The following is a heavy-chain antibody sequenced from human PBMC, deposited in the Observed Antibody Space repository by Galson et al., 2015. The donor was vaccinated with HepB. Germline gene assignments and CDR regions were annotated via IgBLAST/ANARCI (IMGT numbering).Heavy chain of an antibody. D-gene: IGHD6-19*01. J-gene: IGHJ5*02. CDR3: ARGSKFTQFLGFDP. CDR2: INSNSGGT. Sequence: QSGAEVKKPGESLRISCKASGYTFTDYYMHWVRQAPGQGLEWMGWINSNSGGTDYAQKFQGRVTMTRDTSISTGYMELSSLTSDDTAVYYCARGSKFTQFLGFDPWGQGTLVTVSS. CDR1: GYTFTDYY. V-gene: IGHV1-2*02.